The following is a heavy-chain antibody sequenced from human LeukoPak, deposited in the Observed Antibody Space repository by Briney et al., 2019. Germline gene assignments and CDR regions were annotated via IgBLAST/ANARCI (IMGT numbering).Heavy chain of an antibody. CDR2: INKKGGT. Sequence: SETLSLTCTVSSDSISSGDYYWSWIRQPAGKGLEFIGYINKKGGTFYNPPLKSRVSISIDTSKNQFYLKLTSVTAADTAVYFCAREHKSYGDYPYYFDSWGQGTLVTVSS. V-gene: IGHV4-30-4*01. CDR3: AREHKSYGDYPYYFDS. D-gene: IGHD4-17*01. J-gene: IGHJ4*02. CDR1: SDSISSGDYY.